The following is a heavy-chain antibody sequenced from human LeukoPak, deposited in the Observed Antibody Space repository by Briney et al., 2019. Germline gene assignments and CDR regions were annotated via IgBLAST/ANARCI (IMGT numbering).Heavy chain of an antibody. V-gene: IGHV3-74*01. D-gene: IGHD3-10*01. CDR2: INTDGRVT. CDR1: GFTFTTSW. J-gene: IGHJ4*02. Sequence: GGSLRLSCAASGFTFTTSWMHWVRQVPGKGLVWVARINTDGRVTTYADSVKGRFTVSRDNAENTLYLQMSNLRPEDTAVYYCTRGTHVGLHLEYWGQGTLATVTS. CDR3: TRGTHVGLHLEY.